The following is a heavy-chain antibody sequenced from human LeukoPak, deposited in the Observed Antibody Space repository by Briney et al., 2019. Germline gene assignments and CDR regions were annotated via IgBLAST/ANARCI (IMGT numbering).Heavy chain of an antibody. CDR1: GGSFSGYY. V-gene: IGHV4-34*01. J-gene: IGHJ5*02. Sequence: SETLSLTCAVYGGSFSGYYWSWIRQPPGKGLEWIGEINHSGSTNYNPSLKSRVTISVDTSKNQFSLKVSSVTAADAAVYYCARRIAARPRGYWFDPWGQGTLVTVSS. D-gene: IGHD6-6*01. CDR3: ARRIAARPRGYWFDP. CDR2: INHSGST.